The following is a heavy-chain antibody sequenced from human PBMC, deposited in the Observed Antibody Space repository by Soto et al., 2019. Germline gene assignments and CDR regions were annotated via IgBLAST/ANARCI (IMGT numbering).Heavy chain of an antibody. D-gene: IGHD4-4*01. CDR3: ARAGRTTVTTSAYFDY. J-gene: IGHJ4*02. Sequence: VHLEESGGGVVQPGTTLKLSCSASGFTLTTYAMHWVRQTPGKGLEWVAVIWYDGSNEYYADSVKGRFTISRDNSKNALYLQMNRLRAEDTAVYYCARAGRTTVTTSAYFDYWGQGTLVTVSS. V-gene: IGHV3-33*01. CDR2: IWYDGSNE. CDR1: GFTLTTYA.